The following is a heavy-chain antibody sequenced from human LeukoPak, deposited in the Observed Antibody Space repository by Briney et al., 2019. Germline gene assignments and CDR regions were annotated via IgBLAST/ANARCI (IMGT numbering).Heavy chain of an antibody. CDR2: LYYSGSI. D-gene: IGHD4-11*01. J-gene: IGHJ4*02. CDR1: GGFHSSGLSH. Sequence: SDTLSLPCSLSGGFHSSGLSHWRWIRKPPAKGLEWFGDLYYSGSIHYNPSLKSRFTISVDTSKNQFSLKLNSVTAADTAVYYCAKLSEDYINSTGVRGRFDYWGQGTLVTASS. CDR3: AKLSEDYINSTGVRGRFDY. V-gene: IGHV4-39*01.